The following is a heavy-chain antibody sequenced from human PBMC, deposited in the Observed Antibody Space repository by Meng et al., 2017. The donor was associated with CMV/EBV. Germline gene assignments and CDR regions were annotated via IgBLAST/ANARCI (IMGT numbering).Heavy chain of an antibody. CDR1: GGSFSGYY. CDR3: ARMVRHYYGMDV. D-gene: IGHD3-10*01. J-gene: IGHJ6*02. V-gene: IGHV4-34*01. CDR2: INHSGST. Sequence: CAVYGGSFSGYYWSWIRQPPGKRLEWIGEINHSGSTNYNPSLKSRVTISVDTSKNQFSLKLSSVTAADTAVYYCARMVRHYYGMDVWGQGTTVIVSS.